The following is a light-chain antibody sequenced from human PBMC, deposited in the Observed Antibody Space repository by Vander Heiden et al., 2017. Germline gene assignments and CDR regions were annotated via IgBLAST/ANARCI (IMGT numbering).Light chain of an antibody. J-gene: IGKJ1*01. CDR1: QSFPSVDGNTY. V-gene: IGKV2-30*01. CDR2: GVS. Sequence: DVVMTQSPPSLLVTFGQPASISCRSGQSFPSVDGNTYLNWFQQRPGHSPRLLIYGVSNRDSGVPDRFSGSGSGTDFTLKISRVEAEDVGIYYCMQGTHWPWTFGQGTRVEIK. CDR3: MQGTHWPWT.